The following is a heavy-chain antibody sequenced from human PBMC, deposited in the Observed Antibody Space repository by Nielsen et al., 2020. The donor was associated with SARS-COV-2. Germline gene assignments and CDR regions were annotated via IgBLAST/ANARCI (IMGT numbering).Heavy chain of an antibody. J-gene: IGHJ6*02. Sequence: ASVKVSCKASGYTFTSYGISWVRQAPGQGLEWMGWISAYNGNTNYAQKLQGRVTMTTDTSTSTAYMELRSLRSDDTAVYYCARVGLRFLEWLLQEDYYYGMDVWGQGTTVTVSS. CDR3: ARVGLRFLEWLLQEDYYYGMDV. CDR1: GYTFTSYG. V-gene: IGHV1-18*01. CDR2: ISAYNGNT. D-gene: IGHD3-3*01.